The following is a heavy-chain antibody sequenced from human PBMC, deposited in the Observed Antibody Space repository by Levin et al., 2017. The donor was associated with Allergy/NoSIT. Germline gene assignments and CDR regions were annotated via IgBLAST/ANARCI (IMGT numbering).Heavy chain of an antibody. Sequence: GGSLRLSCAASGFQFSLYGMHWVRQAPGKGLEWVALIVFDGNDQYYADSVKGRFTISRDNSKNTLYLQMSSLRENDTAIYYCAKRGYCSGNTCRSHDAIDVWGEGTLIMVTS. J-gene: IGHJ3*01. CDR1: GFQFSLYG. D-gene: IGHD2-15*01. V-gene: IGHV3-30*18. CDR3: AKRGYCSGNTCRSHDAIDV. CDR2: IVFDGNDQ.